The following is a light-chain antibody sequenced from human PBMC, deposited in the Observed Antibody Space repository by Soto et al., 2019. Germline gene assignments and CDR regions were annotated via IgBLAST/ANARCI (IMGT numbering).Light chain of an antibody. CDR2: GAS. CDR1: QSVSSN. J-gene: IGKJ1*01. CDR3: QQFNNWPRT. Sequence: EIVMTQSPATLSVSPGERATLSCRASQSVSSNLAWYQHKPGQAPRLLIYGASTRATGIPARFSGSGSGTEFTLNISSLQSEDFAVYYCQQFNNWPRTFGQGTKVEIK. V-gene: IGKV3-15*01.